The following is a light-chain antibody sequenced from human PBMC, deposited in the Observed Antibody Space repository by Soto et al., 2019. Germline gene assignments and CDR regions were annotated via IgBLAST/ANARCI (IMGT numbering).Light chain of an antibody. CDR2: SND. Sequence: SLLAQPPPLSGAPGQRGTLSFFGSSSPIGSTSVHWFQQFPGTAPKVLIHSNDKRPSGVPDRFSGSKSGTSASLAISGLQSEDEADYYCAAWDDSRNGFVFGIGTKVTVL. J-gene: IGLJ1*01. V-gene: IGLV1-44*01. CDR3: AAWDDSRNGFV. CDR1: SSPIGSTS.